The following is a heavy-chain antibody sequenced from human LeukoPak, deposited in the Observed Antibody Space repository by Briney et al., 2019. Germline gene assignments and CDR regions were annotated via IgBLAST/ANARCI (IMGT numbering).Heavy chain of an antibody. CDR3: ARPPIAATGILDAFDI. J-gene: IGHJ3*02. CDR2: IHHSGST. D-gene: IGHD6-13*01. Sequence: PSETLSLTCTVSGYSVSSGYYWGWIRQPPGKGLMWIGSIHHSGSTYYSPSLKSRLTISVDTSKNQFSLNLNSVTAADTAVYYCARPPIAATGILDAFDIWGQGTMVTVSS. V-gene: IGHV4-38-2*02. CDR1: GYSVSSGYY.